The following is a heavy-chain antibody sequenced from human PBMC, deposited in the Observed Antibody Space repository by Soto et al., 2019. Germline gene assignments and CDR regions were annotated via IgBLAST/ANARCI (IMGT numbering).Heavy chain of an antibody. Sequence: GESLKISCQTSGYSFSNFWIGWVRQTPGKGLEWMGIIYPGDSDTRYNPSFEGQVTISADKSISTAYLQMNSLRAEDTAVYYCAREPVGIAAQLFENPDYYYGMDVWGQGTTVTVSS. D-gene: IGHD6-13*01. CDR2: IYPGDSDT. CDR1: GYSFSNFW. V-gene: IGHV5-51*01. CDR3: AREPVGIAAQLFENPDYYYGMDV. J-gene: IGHJ6*02.